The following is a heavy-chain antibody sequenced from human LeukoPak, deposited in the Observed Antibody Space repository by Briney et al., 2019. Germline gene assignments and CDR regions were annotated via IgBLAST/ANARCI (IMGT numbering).Heavy chain of an antibody. CDR1: GFTFSSYC. CDR3: AKELGYCSGGSCYSWDALDI. Sequence: PGRSMRLSCAAYGFTFSSYCMHWVRQAPGKGLEWVAVISYDVSNKYYADSVKGRFTISRDNSKNTLYLQMNSLRAEDTAVYYCAKELGYCSGGSCYSWDALDIWGQGAMVTVSS. D-gene: IGHD2-15*01. J-gene: IGHJ3*02. CDR2: ISYDVSNK. V-gene: IGHV3-30*18.